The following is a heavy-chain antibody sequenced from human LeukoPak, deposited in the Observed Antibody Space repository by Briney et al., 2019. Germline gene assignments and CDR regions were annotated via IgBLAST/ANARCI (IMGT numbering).Heavy chain of an antibody. Sequence: PSETLSLTCAVYGGSFSGYYWSWIRQPPGKGLEWIREINHSGSTNYNPSLKSRVTISVDTSKNQFSLKLSSVTAADTAVYYCARGRYFDWLSKYYYYGMDVWGQGTTVTVSS. J-gene: IGHJ6*02. CDR2: INHSGST. D-gene: IGHD3-9*01. CDR3: ARGRYFDWLSKYYYYGMDV. V-gene: IGHV4-34*01. CDR1: GGSFSGYY.